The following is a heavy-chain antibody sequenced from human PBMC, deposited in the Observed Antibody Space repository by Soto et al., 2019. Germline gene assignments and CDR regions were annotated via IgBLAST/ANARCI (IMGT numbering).Heavy chain of an antibody. Sequence: GGSLRLSCAASGFTFRTYYMNWVRQAPGKGLEWVSYISSSSNTIYYADSVKGRFTISRDNAKNSLYLQMNSLRDEDTAVYYCARAGSNYGGNSCYHGMDVWGQGTTVTVSS. D-gene: IGHD4-17*01. CDR2: ISSSSNTI. CDR1: GFTFRTYY. CDR3: ARAGSNYGGNSCYHGMDV. J-gene: IGHJ6*02. V-gene: IGHV3-48*02.